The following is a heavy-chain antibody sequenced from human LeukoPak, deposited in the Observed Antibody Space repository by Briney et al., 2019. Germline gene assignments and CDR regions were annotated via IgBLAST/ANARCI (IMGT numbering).Heavy chain of an antibody. Sequence: GGSLRLSCAASGFTFSSYAMSWVRQAPGKGLEWVSAISGSGGSTYYADSVKGRFTISRDNSKDTLYLQMNSLRAEDTAVYYCAKVLDFWSGSYDYWGQGTLVTVSS. V-gene: IGHV3-23*01. D-gene: IGHD3-3*01. CDR2: ISGSGGST. CDR3: AKVLDFWSGSYDY. J-gene: IGHJ4*02. CDR1: GFTFSSYA.